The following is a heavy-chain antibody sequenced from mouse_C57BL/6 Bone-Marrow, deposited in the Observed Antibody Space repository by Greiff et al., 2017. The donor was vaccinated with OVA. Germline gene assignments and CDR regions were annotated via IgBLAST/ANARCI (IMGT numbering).Heavy chain of an antibody. V-gene: IGHV1-50*01. J-gene: IGHJ3*01. D-gene: IGHD1-1*01. CDR2: IDPSDSYT. CDR3: AIPYYYGSSSWFAY. CDR1: GYTFTSYW. Sequence: QQSCKASGYTFTSYWMQWVKQRPGQGLEWIGEIDPSDSYTNYNQKFKGKATLTVDTSSSTAYMQLSSLTSEDSAVYYCAIPYYYGSSSWFAYWGQGTLVTVSA.